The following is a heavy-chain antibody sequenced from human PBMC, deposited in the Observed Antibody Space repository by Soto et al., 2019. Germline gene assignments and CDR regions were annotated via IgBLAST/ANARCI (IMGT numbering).Heavy chain of an antibody. V-gene: IGHV1-69*02. CDR1: GNTLNTDT. CDR3: AIGRTGSNGYYWA. J-gene: IGHJ5*02. Sequence: QVQLVQSGAEVKKPGSSVKVSCKPSGNTLNTDTITWLRQAPGQGLEWMGRIIPVIGVGTYAQKFQDRVTITADKSTTTVYMEVTSLTSEDTATYNCAIGRTGSNGYYWAWGQGTQVTVSP. D-gene: IGHD3-22*01. CDR2: IIPVIGVG.